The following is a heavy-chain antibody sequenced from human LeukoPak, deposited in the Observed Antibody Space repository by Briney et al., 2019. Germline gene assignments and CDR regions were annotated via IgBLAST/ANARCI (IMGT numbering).Heavy chain of an antibody. CDR1: GGSISGYY. D-gene: IGHD3-3*01. J-gene: IGHJ4*02. V-gene: IGHV4-59*12. Sequence: SETLSLTCTVSGGSISGYYWSWIRQPPGKGLEWIGEVHLDGRTNYNPSLESRLTMSVDVSENQVSLKLTSVTAADTAVYYCVREGGFYRPLDYSGQGTLVTVSS. CDR3: VREGGFYRPLDY. CDR2: VHLDGRT.